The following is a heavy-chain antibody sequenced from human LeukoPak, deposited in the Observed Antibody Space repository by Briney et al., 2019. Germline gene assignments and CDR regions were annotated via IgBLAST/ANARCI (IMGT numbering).Heavy chain of an antibody. Sequence: GGSLRLSCSASGFTFSDYYIDWVRQAPGKGLEWVGRTRNKANSYTTEYAASVRDRFTMSRDDSKNSLWLQMNSLKTDDTAVYYCVRRAASGHFDYWGQGTLVTVSS. J-gene: IGHJ4*02. V-gene: IGHV3-72*01. D-gene: IGHD2-15*01. CDR3: VRRAASGHFDY. CDR1: GFTFSDYY. CDR2: TRNKANSYTT.